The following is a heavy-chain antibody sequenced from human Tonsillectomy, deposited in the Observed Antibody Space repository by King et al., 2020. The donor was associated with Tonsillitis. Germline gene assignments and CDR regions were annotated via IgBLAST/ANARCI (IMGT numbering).Heavy chain of an antibody. CDR1: GYTLTDYY. D-gene: IGHD6-13*01. CDR2: INAKSGGT. V-gene: IGHV1-2*02. CDR3: ARDPSRGAATADDAFDI. J-gene: IGHJ3*02. Sequence: VQLVESGAEVKKPGASVKVSCKASGYTLTDYYMHWVRQAPGQGLEWMGWINAKSGGTNYAQKFQGRVTMTRDTSISTAYMELSRVRSDDTAGYYWARDPSRGAATADDAFDIWGQGTMVTVS.